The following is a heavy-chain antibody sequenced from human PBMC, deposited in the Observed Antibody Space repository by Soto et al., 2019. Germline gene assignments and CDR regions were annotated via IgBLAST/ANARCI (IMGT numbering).Heavy chain of an antibody. CDR1: GGTFSSYA. CDR2: IIPIFGTA. Sequence: QVQLVQSGAEVKKPGSSVKVSCKASGGTFSSYAISWVRQAPGQGLEWMGGIIPIFGTANYAQKFQGRVTITADDSPSTAYMGLSSLSSEDTAGYYCAGGGFGELWWFDPWGQGTLVTVSS. J-gene: IGHJ5*02. CDR3: AGGGFGELWWFDP. D-gene: IGHD3-10*01. V-gene: IGHV1-69*01.